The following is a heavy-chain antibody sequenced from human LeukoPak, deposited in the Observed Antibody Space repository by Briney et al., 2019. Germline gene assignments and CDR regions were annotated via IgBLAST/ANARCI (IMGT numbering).Heavy chain of an antibody. J-gene: IGHJ6*02. CDR2: IYYSGST. CDR1: GGSISSGGYY. V-gene: IGHV4-31*03. CDR3: ARGGWVVADGTNYYYYYYGMDV. D-gene: IGHD2-15*01. Sequence: PSQTLSLTCTVSGGSISSGGYYWSWIRQHPGKGLEWIGYIYYSGSTYYNPSLKSRVTISVDTSKNQFSLKLSSVTAADTAVYYCARGGWVVADGTNYYYYYYGMDVWGQGTTVTVSS.